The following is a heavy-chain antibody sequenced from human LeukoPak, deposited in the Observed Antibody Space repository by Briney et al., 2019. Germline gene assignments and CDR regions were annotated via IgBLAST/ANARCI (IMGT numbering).Heavy chain of an antibody. V-gene: IGHV1-46*01. Sequence: ASVKVSCKASGGTFSSYAISWVRQAPGQGLEWMGIINPSGGSTSYAQKFQGRVTMTRGMSTSTVRMELSSLRSEDTAVYYCARGPSITMVRGGQWYYYMDVWGKGTTVTISS. CDR3: ARGPSITMVRGGQWYYYMDV. CDR1: GGTFSSYA. CDR2: INPSGGST. J-gene: IGHJ6*03. D-gene: IGHD3-10*01.